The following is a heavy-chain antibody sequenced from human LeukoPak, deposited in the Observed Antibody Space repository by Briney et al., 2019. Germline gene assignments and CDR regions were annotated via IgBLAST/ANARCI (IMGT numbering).Heavy chain of an antibody. CDR3: ATLTGGDDAFDI. D-gene: IGHD4-23*01. CDR1: GGSISSYY. V-gene: IGHV4-59*01. J-gene: IGHJ3*02. CDR2: IFYTGST. Sequence: YPSETLSLTCTVSGGSISSYYWSWIRQPPGKGLEWIGYIFYTGSTNYNPSLKSRVTISVLTSKNRFSLKLSSVTAADTAVYYCATLTGGDDAFDIWGQGTMVTASS.